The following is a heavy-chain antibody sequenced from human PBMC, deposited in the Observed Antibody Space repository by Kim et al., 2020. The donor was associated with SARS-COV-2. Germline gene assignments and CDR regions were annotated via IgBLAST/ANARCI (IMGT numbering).Heavy chain of an antibody. CDR1: GGSISSYY. J-gene: IGHJ4*02. V-gene: IGHV4-59*08. CDR2: VYYSGST. D-gene: IGHD1-26*01. Sequence: SETLSLTCTVAGGSISSYYGSWIRQLPGKGLEWIGYVYYSGSTTYNHSLKSRVTISVDTSKNQFSLKLSSVTAADTAVYYCARHGWELLTGYWGQGTLVTVSS. CDR3: ARHGWELLTGY.